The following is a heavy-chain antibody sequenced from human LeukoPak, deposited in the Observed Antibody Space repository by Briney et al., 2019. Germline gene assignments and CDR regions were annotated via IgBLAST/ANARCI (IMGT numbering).Heavy chain of an antibody. Sequence: GGSLRLSCAVSGFTFSISDMSWNRQAPEKGLEWVSAISARSGDTFYADSVKGRFTISRDNSKNTLYLQMNSLRAEDTAVYYCAKDRSYYDSSGYFDYWGQGTLVTVSS. CDR2: ISARSGDT. CDR3: AKDRSYYDSSGYFDY. V-gene: IGHV3-23*01. D-gene: IGHD3-22*01. CDR1: GFTFSISD. J-gene: IGHJ4*02.